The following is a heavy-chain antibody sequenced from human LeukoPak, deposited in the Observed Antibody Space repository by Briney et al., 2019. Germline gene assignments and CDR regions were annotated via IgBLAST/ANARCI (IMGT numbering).Heavy chain of an antibody. CDR2: ISGSGGST. CDR1: GFTFRSYG. J-gene: IGHJ4*02. Sequence: PGGSLRLSCEASGFTFRSYGMSWVRQAPGKGLEWVSAISGSGGSTYYADSVKGRFTISRDNSKNTLYLQMNSLRAEDTAVYYCAKDPILSCYDFWGQGTLVTVSS. CDR3: AKDPILSCYDF. V-gene: IGHV3-23*01. D-gene: IGHD5-12*01.